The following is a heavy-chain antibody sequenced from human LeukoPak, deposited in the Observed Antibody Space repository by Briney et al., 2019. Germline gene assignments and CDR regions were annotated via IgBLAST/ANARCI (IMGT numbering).Heavy chain of an antibody. V-gene: IGHV1-18*01. J-gene: IGHJ4*02. CDR3: ARDRPGALLWFGESFSY. D-gene: IGHD3-10*01. Sequence: GASVKVSCKASGYTFTSYGISWVRQAPGQGLEWMGWISAYNGNTNYAQKLQGRVTMTTDTSTSTAYMELRSLRSDDTAVYYCARDRPGALLWFGESFSYWGREPWSPSPQ. CDR2: ISAYNGNT. CDR1: GYTFTSYG.